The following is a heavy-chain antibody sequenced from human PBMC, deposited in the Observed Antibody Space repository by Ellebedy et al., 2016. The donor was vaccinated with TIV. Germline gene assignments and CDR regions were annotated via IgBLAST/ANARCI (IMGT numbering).Heavy chain of an antibody. CDR2: IKQDGSEK. J-gene: IGHJ6*03. Sequence: GESLKISXAASGFTFSSYWMSWVRQAPGKGLEWVANIKQDGSEKYYVDSVKGRFTISRDNAKNSLYLQMNSLRAEDTAVYYCARGKGLRTATRLVMEVWGKGSTVSVS. CDR3: ARGKGLRTATRLVMEV. V-gene: IGHV3-7*01. CDR1: GFTFSSYW. D-gene: IGHD6-6*01.